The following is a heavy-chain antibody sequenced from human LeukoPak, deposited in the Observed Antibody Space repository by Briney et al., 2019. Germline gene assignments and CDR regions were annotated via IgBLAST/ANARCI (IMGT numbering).Heavy chain of an antibody. CDR2: INPNSGGT. Sequence: ASVKVSCKASGYTFTGYYMHWVRQAPGQGLEWMGWINPNSGGTNYAQKFQGWVTMTRDTSISTAYMELSRLRSDDTAVYYCARSTSTGTVKPGAFDIWGQGTMVTVSS. CDR1: GYTFTGYY. J-gene: IGHJ3*02. D-gene: IGHD4-17*01. CDR3: ARSTSTGTVKPGAFDI. V-gene: IGHV1-2*04.